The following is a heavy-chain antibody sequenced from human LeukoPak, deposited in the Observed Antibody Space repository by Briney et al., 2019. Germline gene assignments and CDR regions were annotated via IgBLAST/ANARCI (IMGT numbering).Heavy chain of an antibody. Sequence: GGSLRLSCAASGFTFSSSAMSWVRQAPGKGLEWVSAISGSGGSTYYADSVKGRFTISRDNSKNTLYLQMNSLRAEDTAVYYCAKRGRVVIPPGNYYYMDVWGKGTTVTVSS. V-gene: IGHV3-23*01. D-gene: IGHD3-3*01. CDR2: ISGSGGST. CDR3: AKRGRVVIPPGNYYYMDV. CDR1: GFTFSSSA. J-gene: IGHJ6*03.